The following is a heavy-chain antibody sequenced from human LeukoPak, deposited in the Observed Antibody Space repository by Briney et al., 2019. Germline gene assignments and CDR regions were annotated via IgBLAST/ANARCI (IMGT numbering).Heavy chain of an antibody. CDR1: GFTFSSYG. Sequence: GGSLRLSCAASGFTFSSYGMHWVRQAPGKGLEWVAFIRYDGSSKYYADSVKGRFTISRDNSKNTLYLQMNSLRAEDTAVYYCAKALTYYYYMDVWGKGITVTVSS. V-gene: IGHV3-30*02. CDR2: IRYDGSSK. J-gene: IGHJ6*03. CDR3: AKALTYYYYMDV.